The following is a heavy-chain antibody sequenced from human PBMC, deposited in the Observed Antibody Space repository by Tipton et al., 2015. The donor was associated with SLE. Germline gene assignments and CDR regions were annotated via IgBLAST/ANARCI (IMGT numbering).Heavy chain of an antibody. CDR1: GFTFSSYW. J-gene: IGHJ4*02. CDR3: ARQDFWSGYSPYYFDS. Sequence: GSLRLSCAASGFTFSSYWMSWVRQAPGKGLEWVANIKQDGSEKYYVDSVKGRFTISRDNAKNSLYLQMNSLRAEDTAVYYCARQDFWSGYSPYYFDSWGQGTLVTVSS. CDR2: IKQDGSEK. V-gene: IGHV3-7*01. D-gene: IGHD3-3*01.